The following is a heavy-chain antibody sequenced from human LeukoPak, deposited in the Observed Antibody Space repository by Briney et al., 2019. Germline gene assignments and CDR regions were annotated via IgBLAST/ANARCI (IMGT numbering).Heavy chain of an antibody. CDR2: ISYDGSNK. V-gene: IGHV3-30*18. CDR1: GFTFSSYG. D-gene: IGHD3-3*01. CDR3: AKDGQVRFLEPYYWSGMDV. Sequence: GGSLRLSCAASGFTFSSYGMHWVRQAPGKGLEWVAVISYDGSNKYYADSVKVRFTISRDNSKNTLYLQMNRLRAEDTAVYYCAKDGQVRFLEPYYWSGMDVWGQGTTVTVSS. J-gene: IGHJ6*02.